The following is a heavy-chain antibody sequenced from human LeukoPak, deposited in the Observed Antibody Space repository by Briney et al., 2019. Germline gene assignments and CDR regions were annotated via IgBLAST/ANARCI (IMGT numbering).Heavy chain of an antibody. Sequence: PGGSLRLSCAASGFTFSDYYMSWIRQAPGKGLEWVSYISSSGSTIYYADSVKGRFTISRDNAKNSLYLQMNSLRAEDTAVYYCARRPGPFGGATYYYYYGMDVWGQGTTVTVSS. V-gene: IGHV3-11*01. J-gene: IGHJ6*02. D-gene: IGHD3-16*01. CDR1: GFTFSDYY. CDR2: ISSSGSTI. CDR3: ARRPGPFGGATYYYYYGMDV.